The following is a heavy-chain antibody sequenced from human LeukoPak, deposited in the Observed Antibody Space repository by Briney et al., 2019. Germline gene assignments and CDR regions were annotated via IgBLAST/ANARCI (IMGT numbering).Heavy chain of an antibody. Sequence: PGGSLRLSCAASGFVYENYGMTWVRQAPGKGLEWVCGINWNGGIIMYADSVKGRFTISRDNAKNSLYLQMNNFCARVEILRGAGRDPPYYMDVWGKAITVIVSS. CDR3: GRDPPYYMDV. CDR2: INWNGGII. CDR1: GFVYENYG. J-gene: IGHJ6*03. D-gene: IGHD2-15*01. V-gene: IGHV3-20*01.